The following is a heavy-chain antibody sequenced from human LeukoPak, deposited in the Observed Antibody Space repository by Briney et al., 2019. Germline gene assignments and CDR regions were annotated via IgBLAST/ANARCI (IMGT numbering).Heavy chain of an antibody. D-gene: IGHD6-19*01. V-gene: IGHV4-39*07. Sequence: SETLSLTCTVSGGSISSSSYYWGWIRQPPGKGLEWIGSIYYSGSTYYNPSLKSRVTISVDTSKNQFSLKLSSVTAADTAVCYCARAGIRSSGWSVYFDYWGQGTLVTVSS. CDR3: ARAGIRSSGWSVYFDY. CDR2: IYYSGST. J-gene: IGHJ4*02. CDR1: GGSISSSSYY.